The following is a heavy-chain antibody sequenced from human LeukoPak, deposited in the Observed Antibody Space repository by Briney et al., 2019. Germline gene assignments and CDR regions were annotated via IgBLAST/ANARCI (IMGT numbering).Heavy chain of an antibody. Sequence: VASVKVSCKASVGTFSSYAISWVRQAPGQGLEWMGGIIPIFGTANYAQKFQGRVTITADKSTSTVYMELSSLRSEDTAVYYCARSSIIAAAGPYYFDYWGQGTLVTVSS. CDR1: VGTFSSYA. CDR3: ARSSIIAAAGPYYFDY. V-gene: IGHV1-69*06. J-gene: IGHJ4*02. D-gene: IGHD6-13*01. CDR2: IIPIFGTA.